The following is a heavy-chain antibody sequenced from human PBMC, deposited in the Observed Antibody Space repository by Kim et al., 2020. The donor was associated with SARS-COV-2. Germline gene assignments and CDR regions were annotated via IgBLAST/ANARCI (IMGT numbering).Heavy chain of an antibody. CDR3: ATNKYGGNFPFDY. Sequence: ASVKVSCKASGYTFTAYAMNWVRQAPGQGLEWMGWINTNTGNPAYAQGFTGQFVFSLDTSVSTAYLQITNLKAEDTAVYYCATNKYGGNFPFDYWGQGTLVTVSP. CDR1: GYTFTAYA. J-gene: IGHJ4*02. V-gene: IGHV7-4-1*02. CDR2: INTNTGNP. D-gene: IGHD2-21*02.